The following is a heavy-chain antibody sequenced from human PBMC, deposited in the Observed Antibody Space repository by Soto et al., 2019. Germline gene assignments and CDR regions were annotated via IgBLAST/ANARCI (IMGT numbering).Heavy chain of an antibody. CDR3: ARSSQSTVTTCDY. V-gene: IGHV4-31*03. Sequence: QVQLQESGPGLVKPSQTLSLTCTVSGGSISSGGYYWSWIRQHPGKGLEWIGYIHYSGSTYYNPSLESRVTISVDTSKNQCSLKLSSVTAADTAVYYCARSSQSTVTTCDYWGQGTLVTVSS. CDR1: GGSISSGGYY. CDR2: IHYSGST. J-gene: IGHJ4*02. D-gene: IGHD4-17*01.